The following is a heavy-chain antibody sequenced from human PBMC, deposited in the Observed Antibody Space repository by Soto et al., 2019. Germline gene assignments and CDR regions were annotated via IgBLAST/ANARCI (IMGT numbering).Heavy chain of an antibody. CDR2: INGANANT. D-gene: IGHD1-1*01. Sequence: QVQVVQSGAEVKKPGASVKVSCKASGYSFSTYSMHWVRQAPGQGLEWMGWINGANANTRYSQKFKDRVSISRDTPAITGYMELSSLRSEDTAVYYCARGKGMEENYYYHGMDVWGPGTTVIVSS. CDR3: ARGKGMEENYYYHGMDV. J-gene: IGHJ6*02. CDR1: GYSFSTYS. V-gene: IGHV1-3*01.